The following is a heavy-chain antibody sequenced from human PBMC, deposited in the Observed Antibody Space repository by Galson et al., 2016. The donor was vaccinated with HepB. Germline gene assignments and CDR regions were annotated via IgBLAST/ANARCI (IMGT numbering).Heavy chain of an antibody. D-gene: IGHD2-2*01. CDR3: ARVSGPWVGVPAAKVYFDF. Sequence: SLRLSCAASGFTFKYHAMSWVRQAPGSGLEWVAVISDGGTAHYADSVKGRFTISRDNSMNTVYLQVDSLRAEDRAEYYCARVSGPWVGVPAAKVYFDFWGQGTLVIVSS. J-gene: IGHJ4*02. V-gene: IGHV3-23*01. CDR2: ISDGGTA. CDR1: GFTFKYHA.